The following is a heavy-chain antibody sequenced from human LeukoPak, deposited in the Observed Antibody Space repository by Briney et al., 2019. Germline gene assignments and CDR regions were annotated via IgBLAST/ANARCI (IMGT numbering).Heavy chain of an antibody. Sequence: GGSLRLSCAASGFTFSSYWMSWVRQAPGKGLEWVANIKQDGSEKYYVDSVKGRFTISRDNAKNSLYLQMNSLRAEDTAVYYCARNPTTYYDYVWGSYRYTPSYYFDYWGQGTLVTVSS. CDR2: IKQDGSEK. CDR3: ARNPTTYYDYVWGSYRYTPSYYFDY. V-gene: IGHV3-7*01. CDR1: GFTFSSYW. D-gene: IGHD3-16*02. J-gene: IGHJ4*02.